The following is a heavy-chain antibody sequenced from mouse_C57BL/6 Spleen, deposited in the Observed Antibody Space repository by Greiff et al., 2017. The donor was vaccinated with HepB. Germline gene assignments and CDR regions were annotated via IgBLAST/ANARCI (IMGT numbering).Heavy chain of an antibody. CDR3: AREPLLTLYFDY. Sequence: QVQLQQSGAELVKPGASVKISCKASGYAFSSYWMNWVKQRPGKGLEWIGQIYPGDGDTNYNGKFKGKATLTADKSSSTAYMQLSSLTSEDSAVYFCAREPLLTLYFDYWGQGTTLTVSS. D-gene: IGHD1-1*01. CDR1: GYAFSSYW. V-gene: IGHV1-80*01. J-gene: IGHJ2*01. CDR2: IYPGDGDT.